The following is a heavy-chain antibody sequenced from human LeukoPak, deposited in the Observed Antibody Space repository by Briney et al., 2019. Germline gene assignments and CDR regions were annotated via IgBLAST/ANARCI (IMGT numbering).Heavy chain of an antibody. J-gene: IGHJ2*01. Sequence: SETLSLTCTVSGGSISSYYWSWLRQPPGKGLEWIGYIYYSGSTNYNPSLKSRVTISVDTSKNQFSLKLSSVTAADTAVYYCARRTVDYSSSRYSPSGWYFDLWGRGTLVTVSS. D-gene: IGHD6-13*01. CDR3: ARRTVDYSSSRYSPSGWYFDL. CDR1: GGSISSYY. V-gene: IGHV4-59*08. CDR2: IYYSGST.